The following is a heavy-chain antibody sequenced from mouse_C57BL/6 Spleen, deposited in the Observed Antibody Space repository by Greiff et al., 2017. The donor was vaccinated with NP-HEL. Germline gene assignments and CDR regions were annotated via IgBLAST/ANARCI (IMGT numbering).Heavy chain of an antibody. D-gene: IGHD2-3*01. J-gene: IGHJ4*01. CDR3: AREDDGYYEGYARDY. Sequence: VQLQQPRAELVKPGASVKLSCKASGYTFTSYWMHWVKQRPGQGLEWIGMIHPNSGSTNYNEKFKSKATLTVDKSSSTAYMQLSSLTSEDSAVYYCAREDDGYYEGYARDYWGQGTSVTVSS. CDR2: IHPNSGST. CDR1: GYTFTSYW. V-gene: IGHV1-64*01.